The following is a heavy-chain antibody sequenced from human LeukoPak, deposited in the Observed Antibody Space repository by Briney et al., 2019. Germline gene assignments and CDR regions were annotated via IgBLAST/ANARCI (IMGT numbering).Heavy chain of an antibody. V-gene: IGHV3-23*01. J-gene: IGHJ4*02. D-gene: IGHD3-16*01. CDR1: GFTFSSYA. CDR3: AKRGNLGYFDY. Sequence: GGSLRLSCAASGFTFSSYAMSWVRQAPGKGLELVSGISGSGGTTYYADSVKGRFTISRDNSKNTLYLHMNSLRAEDTAVYYCAKRGNLGYFDYWGQGALVTVSS. CDR2: ISGSGGTT.